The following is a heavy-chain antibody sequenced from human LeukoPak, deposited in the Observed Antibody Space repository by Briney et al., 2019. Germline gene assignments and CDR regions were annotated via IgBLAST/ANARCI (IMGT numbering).Heavy chain of an antibody. CDR2: IYSDGST. J-gene: IGHJ4*02. V-gene: IGHV3-66*01. Sequence: GGSLRLSCAASGYTFSSYWMHWVRQAPGKGLEWVSVIYSDGSTYYADSVKGRFTISRDNSKNTLYLQMNSLRDEDTAVYHCASRPNGDYPYFDYWGQGTLVTVSS. CDR1: GYTFSSYW. D-gene: IGHD4-17*01. CDR3: ASRPNGDYPYFDY.